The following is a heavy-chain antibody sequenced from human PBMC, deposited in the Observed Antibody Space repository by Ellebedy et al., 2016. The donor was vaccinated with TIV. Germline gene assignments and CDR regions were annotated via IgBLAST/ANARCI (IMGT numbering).Heavy chain of an antibody. V-gene: IGHV3-33*08. CDR2: IWYDGSNK. J-gene: IGHJ5*02. CDR3: ARGTYYYDSSGYYGFDP. Sequence: GESLKISCAASEFTFSSYGMHWVRQAPGKGLEWVAVIWYDGSNKNYADSVKGRFTISRDNSKNTLYLQMNSLRAEDTAVYYCARGTYYYDSSGYYGFDPWGQGTLVTVSS. D-gene: IGHD3-22*01. CDR1: EFTFSSYG.